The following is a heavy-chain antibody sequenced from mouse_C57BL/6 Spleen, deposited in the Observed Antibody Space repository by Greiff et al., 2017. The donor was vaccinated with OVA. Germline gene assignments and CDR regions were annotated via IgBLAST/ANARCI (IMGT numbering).Heavy chain of an antibody. CDR2: INPNNGGT. D-gene: IGHD2-5*01. CDR1: GYTFTDYY. V-gene: IGHV1-26*01. CDR3: ARSYSNYDWFAY. J-gene: IGHJ3*01. Sequence: EVQLQQSGPELVKPGASVKISCKASGYTFTDYYMNWVKQSHGKSLEWIGDINPNNGGTSYNQKFKGKATLTVDKSSSTAYMELRSLTSEDSAVYYCARSYSNYDWFAYWGQGTLVTVAA.